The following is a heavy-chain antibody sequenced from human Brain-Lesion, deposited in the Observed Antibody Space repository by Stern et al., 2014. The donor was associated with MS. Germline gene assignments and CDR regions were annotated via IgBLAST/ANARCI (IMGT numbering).Heavy chain of an antibody. CDR2: IFKSGST. Sequence: QVQLVQSGPGLVKPSQTLSLSCTVSGGSISSGGYYWSWIRQPAGKGLEWIGRIFKSGSTSYNPSLKGRVTISIDTSKNQFSLRLTSMTAADTAVYYCARGRVVPGFQYYATDVWGQGTTVIVSS. D-gene: IGHD2-2*01. J-gene: IGHJ6*02. V-gene: IGHV4-61*02. CDR1: GGSISSGGYY. CDR3: ARGRVVPGFQYYATDV.